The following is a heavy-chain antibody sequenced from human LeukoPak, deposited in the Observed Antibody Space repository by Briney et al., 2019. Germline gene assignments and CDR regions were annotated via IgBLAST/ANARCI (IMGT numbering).Heavy chain of an antibody. Sequence: GGSLRLSCAASGFAFSNYGMHWVRQAPGKGLEWVAVISYDESDKYYADSVKGRFTISRDNSKNTLYLQMNSLRPEDTAVYYCAKGVVAATNAAYYGMDVWGQGTTVTVSS. CDR1: GFAFSNYG. CDR3: AKGVVAATNAAYYGMDV. V-gene: IGHV3-30*18. D-gene: IGHD2-15*01. J-gene: IGHJ6*02. CDR2: ISYDESDK.